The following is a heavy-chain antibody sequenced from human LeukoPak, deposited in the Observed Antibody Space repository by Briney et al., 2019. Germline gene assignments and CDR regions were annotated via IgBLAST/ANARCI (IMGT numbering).Heavy chain of an antibody. Sequence: GGSLRLSCAASGFTFSSYGMHWVRQAPGKGLEWGAFIRYDGSNKYYADSVKGRFTISRDNSKNTLYLQMNSLIAEDTAVYYCAKDGPLYDFWSGYYGIDYWGQGTLVTVSS. J-gene: IGHJ4*02. CDR2: IRYDGSNK. D-gene: IGHD3-3*01. V-gene: IGHV3-30*02. CDR1: GFTFSSYG. CDR3: AKDGPLYDFWSGYYGIDY.